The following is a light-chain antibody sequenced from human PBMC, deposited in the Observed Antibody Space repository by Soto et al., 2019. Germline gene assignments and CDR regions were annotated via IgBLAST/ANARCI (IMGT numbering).Light chain of an antibody. CDR3: QQCGNWPLT. CDR2: DTS. J-gene: IGKJ4*01. V-gene: IGKV3-15*01. CDR1: QNIRNN. Sequence: EIVMTQSPATLSVSPGESATLSCRSSQNIRNNLAWYQQKPGQAPRLLFSDTSTRATTVPARFNGSGSGTEFSLAISNLEPEDFAVYYRQQCGNWPLTFGGGTKVDIK.